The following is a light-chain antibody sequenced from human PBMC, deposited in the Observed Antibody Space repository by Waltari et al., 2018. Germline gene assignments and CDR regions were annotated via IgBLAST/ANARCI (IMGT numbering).Light chain of an antibody. CDR1: QSISDY. CDR2: DAS. J-gene: IGKJ3*01. CDR3: QQSYSALFT. Sequence: DIRMTQSPSSLSASVGDRVTITCRASQSISDYLNWYQHKPGQAPKLLIYDASNLQSGVPSRFSGSGSGTDFTLTISSLQPEDFATYYCQQSYSALFTFGPGTKVDIK. V-gene: IGKV1-39*01.